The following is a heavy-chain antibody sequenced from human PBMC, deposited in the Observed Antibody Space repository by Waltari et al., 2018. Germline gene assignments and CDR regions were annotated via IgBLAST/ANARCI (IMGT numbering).Heavy chain of an antibody. J-gene: IGHJ4*02. CDR1: GFTLSNFW. Sequence: EAQLVESGGGLVQPGGFLRLSWAASGFTLSNFWLSWARQAPGKGVEWVANINQDGSGEYYVDSVKGRFTISRDNAKNSLYLQMNSLRAEDTAVYYCQRGDYWGQGTLVTVSS. V-gene: IGHV3-7*04. CDR3: QRGDY. CDR2: INQDGSGE.